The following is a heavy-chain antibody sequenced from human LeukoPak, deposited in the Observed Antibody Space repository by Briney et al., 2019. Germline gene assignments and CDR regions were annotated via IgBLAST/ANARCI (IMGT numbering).Heavy chain of an antibody. Sequence: SETLSLTCTVSGGSISSSSYYWGWIRQPPGKGLEWIGSNYYSGSTYYNPSLKSRVTISVDTSKNQFSLKLSSVTAADTAVYYCARHPGSYHDPIDYWGQGTLVTVSS. CDR3: ARHPGSYHDPIDY. CDR1: GGSISSSSYY. CDR2: NYYSGST. J-gene: IGHJ4*02. V-gene: IGHV4-39*01. D-gene: IGHD3-10*01.